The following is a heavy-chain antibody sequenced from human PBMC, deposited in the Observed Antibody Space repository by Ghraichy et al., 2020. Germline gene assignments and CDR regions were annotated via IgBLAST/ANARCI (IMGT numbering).Heavy chain of an antibody. CDR2: ITSSGRLI. D-gene: IGHD2-21*01. V-gene: IGHV3-48*02. J-gene: IGHJ6*02. CDR3: ARGSKVVRFYYYDGMDV. Sequence: GESLNISCVGSGFTFGSYSMKWVRQSPGKGLEWVSYITSSGRLISYADSVKGRFTISRDNAQNSLFLQMNSLRDEDTAVYYCARGSKVVRFYYYDGMDVWGQGTTVTVSS. CDR1: GFTFGSYS.